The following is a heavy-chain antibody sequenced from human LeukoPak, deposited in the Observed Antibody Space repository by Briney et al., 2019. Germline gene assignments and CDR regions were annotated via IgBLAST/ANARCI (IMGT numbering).Heavy chain of an antibody. CDR1: GFTFSSYV. Sequence: GGSLRLSCAASGFTFSSYVMHWVRQAPGKGLEWVAVISYDGNDEYYADSVKGRFTISRDNSKNTLYVQMNSLRIEDTAVYYCARSGDTNRNWFDPWGQGTLVTVSS. D-gene: IGHD2-8*01. J-gene: IGHJ5*02. CDR3: ARSGDTNRNWFDP. V-gene: IGHV3-30-3*01. CDR2: ISYDGNDE.